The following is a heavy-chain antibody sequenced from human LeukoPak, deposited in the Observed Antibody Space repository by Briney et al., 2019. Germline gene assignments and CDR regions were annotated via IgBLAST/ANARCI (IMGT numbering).Heavy chain of an antibody. D-gene: IGHD3-10*01. CDR2: INHSGST. Sequence: SETLSLTCTVSGYSISSGYYWGWIRQPPGKGLEWIGEINHSGSTNYNPSLKSRVTISVDTSKNQFSLKLSSVTAADTAVCYCARGCYYGSGSYYEDYWGQGTLVTVSS. V-gene: IGHV4-38-2*02. CDR3: ARGCYYGSGSYYEDY. J-gene: IGHJ4*02. CDR1: GYSISSGYY.